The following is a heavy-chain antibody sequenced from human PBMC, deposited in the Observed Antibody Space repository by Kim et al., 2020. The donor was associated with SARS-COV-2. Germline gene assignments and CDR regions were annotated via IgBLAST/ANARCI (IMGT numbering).Heavy chain of an antibody. D-gene: IGHD6-19*01. V-gene: IGHV3-23*01. CDR2: ITRGGDT. J-gene: IGHJ4*02. CDR3: IPCVTLADRSGWCTFFDH. Sequence: GGSLRLSCAASGLTLRSYAMNWVRQGPGKGLEWVSSITRGGDTYYAASVKGRFTISRDNFKDTLSLLVNGLRAEDTGNYYCIPCVTLADRSGWCTFFDHWGQGTLVSVS. CDR1: GLTLRSYA.